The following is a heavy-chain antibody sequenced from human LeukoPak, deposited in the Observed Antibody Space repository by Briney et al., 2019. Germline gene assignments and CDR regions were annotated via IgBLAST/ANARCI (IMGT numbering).Heavy chain of an antibody. CDR2: IRVYNDDT. Sequence: ASVKVSCKASGYMFRNYGIVWVRQAPGQGPEWMGWIRVYNDDTYYAQTFQGRVTMTTDTLTTTAYMELTSLRSDDTAVYYCARGFGDLHYYYGMDVWGTGTTVTVFS. CDR1: GYMFRNYG. J-gene: IGHJ6*04. V-gene: IGHV1-18*01. CDR3: ARGFGDLHYYYGMDV. D-gene: IGHD3-10*01.